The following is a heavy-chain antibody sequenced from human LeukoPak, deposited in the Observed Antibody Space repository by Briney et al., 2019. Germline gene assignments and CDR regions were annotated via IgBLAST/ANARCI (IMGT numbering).Heavy chain of an antibody. Sequence: LSLTCTVSGGSISSGGYYWSWIRQHPGKGLEWISYISGDSNTIYYADSVRGRFTISRDNAKNSLYLQMNSLRDEDTAMYYCAREGCTMTTCRRAGGHLDVWGQGTTVTVSS. J-gene: IGHJ6*02. CDR1: GGSISSGGYY. CDR2: ISGDSNTI. V-gene: IGHV3-11*04. D-gene: IGHD2-8*01. CDR3: AREGCTMTTCRRAGGHLDV.